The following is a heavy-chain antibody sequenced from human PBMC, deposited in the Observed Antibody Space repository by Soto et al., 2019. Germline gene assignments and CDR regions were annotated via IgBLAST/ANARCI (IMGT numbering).Heavy chain of an antibody. CDR2: VFHSGTA. J-gene: IGHJ4*02. Sequence: PSETLSLTCAVSGYSINSGFFWGWIRQPPGKGLEWIGSVFHSGTAYYNPSLKSRVTISVDTSKNQFSLKLSSVTAADTAVYYCVVAKYTYYFDYWGQGTLVTSPQ. V-gene: IGHV4-38-2*01. CDR1: GYSINSGFF. CDR3: VVAKYTYYFDY. D-gene: IGHD5-12*01.